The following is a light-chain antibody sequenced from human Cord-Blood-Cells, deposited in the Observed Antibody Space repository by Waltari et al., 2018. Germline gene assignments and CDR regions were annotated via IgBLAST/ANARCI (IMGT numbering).Light chain of an antibody. CDR2: LGS. CDR3: MQALQTWT. J-gene: IGKJ1*01. CDR1: QSLLHSNGYNY. Sequence: DIVMTQSPLSLPVTPGEQASISCRSSQSLLHSNGYNYLDWYLQKPGQSPQLLIYLGSNRASAVPDRFSGSGSGTDFTLKISRVEAEDVGVYYCMQALQTWTFGQGTKVEIK. V-gene: IGKV2-28*01.